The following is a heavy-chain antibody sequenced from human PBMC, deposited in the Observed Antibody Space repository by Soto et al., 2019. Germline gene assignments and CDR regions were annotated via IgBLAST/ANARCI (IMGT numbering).Heavy chain of an antibody. CDR1: GFTFRNYW. Sequence: EVQLVESGGGLLQPGGSLRLSCAASGFTFRNYWMHWGRQAPGMGLMWVSHINSDGSRTSYADSVKGRFTISRDNAKNTLYLQMNSLRAEHPAVYFCARDSSYGLDVWGQGTTVSVSS. V-gene: IGHV3-74*01. CDR3: ARDSSYGLDV. J-gene: IGHJ6*02. CDR2: INSDGSRT.